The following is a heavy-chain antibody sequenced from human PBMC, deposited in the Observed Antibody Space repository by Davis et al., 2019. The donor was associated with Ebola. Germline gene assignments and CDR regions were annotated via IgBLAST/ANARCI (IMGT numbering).Heavy chain of an antibody. V-gene: IGHV3-21*04. J-gene: IGHJ4*02. CDR1: GFTFTTYS. Sequence: GESLKISCVASGFTFTTYSMSWVRQAPGKALEWVSSISSDGDYIYYADSAKGRFTISRDNSKNTLYLQMNSLRAEGTAVYYCASRSSSVYWGQGTLVTVSS. D-gene: IGHD6-6*01. CDR2: ISSDGDYI. CDR3: ASRSSSVY.